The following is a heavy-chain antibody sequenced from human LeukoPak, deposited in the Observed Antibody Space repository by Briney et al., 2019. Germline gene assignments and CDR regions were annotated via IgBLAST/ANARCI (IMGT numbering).Heavy chain of an antibody. D-gene: IGHD3-9*01. CDR1: GGSISSRNW. Sequence: SETLSLTCAVSGGSISSRNWWSWVRQPPGKGLEWIGEIYHSGSTNYNPSLKSRVTISVDTSKNQFSLKLSSVTAADTAVYYCARAPYYDILTGYYTLHFDYWGQGTLVTVSS. CDR3: ARAPYYDILTGYYTLHFDY. CDR2: IYHSGST. V-gene: IGHV4-4*02. J-gene: IGHJ4*02.